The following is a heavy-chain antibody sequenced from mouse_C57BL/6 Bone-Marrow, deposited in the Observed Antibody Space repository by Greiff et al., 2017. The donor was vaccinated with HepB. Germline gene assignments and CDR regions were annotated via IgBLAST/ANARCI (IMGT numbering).Heavy chain of an antibody. CDR1: GFNIKDDY. D-gene: IGHD1-1*01. J-gene: IGHJ2*01. CDR3: TTGYPYYYGSSYYFDY. V-gene: IGHV14-4*01. Sequence: VHVKQSGAELVRPGASVKLSCTASGFNIKDDYMHWVKQRPEQGLEWIGWIDPENGDTEYASKFQGKATITADTSSNTAYLQLSSLTSEDTAVYYCTTGYPYYYGSSYYFDYWGQGTTLTVSS. CDR2: IDPENGDT.